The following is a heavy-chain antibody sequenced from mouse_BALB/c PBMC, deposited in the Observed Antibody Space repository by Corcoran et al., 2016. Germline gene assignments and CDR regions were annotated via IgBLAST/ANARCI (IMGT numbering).Heavy chain of an antibody. J-gene: IGHJ2*01. CDR3: ARWGITTFDY. CDR1: GYTFTDYN. Sequence: EVLLQQSGPELVKPGASVKITCKASGYTFTDYNMDWVKQSHGKSLEWIGDINPRSRGTIDNQTFKGRATLTVDKSSSTAYMELRSLTSEDTAVYYCARWGITTFDYWGQGTTVPVSS. V-gene: IGHV1-18*01. CDR2: INPRSRGT. D-gene: IGHD1-1*01.